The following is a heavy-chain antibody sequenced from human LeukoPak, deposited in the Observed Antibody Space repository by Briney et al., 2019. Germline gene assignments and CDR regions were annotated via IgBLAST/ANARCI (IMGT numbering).Heavy chain of an antibody. J-gene: IGHJ4*02. CDR2: INPNSGGT. Sequence: GASVKVSCKASGYTFTGYYMHWVRQAPGQGREWMGWINPNSGGTNYAQKFQGRVTMTRDTSISTAYMELSRLRSDDTAVYYCARDRAIVGATTVDYWGQGTLVTVSS. V-gene: IGHV1-2*02. D-gene: IGHD1-26*01. CDR1: GYTFTGYY. CDR3: ARDRAIVGATTVDY.